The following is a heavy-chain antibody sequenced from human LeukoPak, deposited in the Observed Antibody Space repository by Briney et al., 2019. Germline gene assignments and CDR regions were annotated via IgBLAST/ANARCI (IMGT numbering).Heavy chain of an antibody. Sequence: SETLSLTCTVSGGSISSYYWSWIRRPPGKGLEWIGEINHSGSTNYNPSLKSRVTISVDTSKNQFSLKLSSVTAADTAVYYCARRRVTKVPFDYWGQGTLVTVSS. CDR2: INHSGST. V-gene: IGHV4-34*01. J-gene: IGHJ4*02. CDR3: ARRRVTKVPFDY. D-gene: IGHD4-17*01. CDR1: GGSISSYY.